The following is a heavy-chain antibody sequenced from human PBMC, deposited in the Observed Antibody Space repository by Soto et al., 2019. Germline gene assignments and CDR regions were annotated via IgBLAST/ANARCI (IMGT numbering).Heavy chain of an antibody. CDR3: ARVKSHLAAAGKWSYYYGMYV. D-gene: IGHD6-13*01. CDR1: GYTFTSYC. Sequence: QVQLVQSGAEVKKPGASVKVSCKASGYTFTSYCISWVRQAPGQGLEWMGWLSAYNGKTNYAQKLHGRVTMTTDTSTSTGYMELRSLRSDDTAVYYCARVKSHLAAAGKWSYYYGMYVWGQGTTVTVS. CDR2: LSAYNGKT. V-gene: IGHV1-18*01. J-gene: IGHJ6*01.